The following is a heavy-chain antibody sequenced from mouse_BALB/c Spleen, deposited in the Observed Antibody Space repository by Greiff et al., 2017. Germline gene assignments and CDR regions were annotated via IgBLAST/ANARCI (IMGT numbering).Heavy chain of an antibody. D-gene: IGHD1-2*01. Sequence: EVMLVESGGGLVKPGGSLKLSCAASGFTFSSYTMSWVRQTPEKRLEWVATISSGGSYTYYPDSVKGRFTISRDNAKNTLYLQMSSLKSEDTAMYYCTRDPTTATFAYWGQGTLVTVSA. CDR3: TRDPTTATFAY. CDR2: ISSGGSYT. V-gene: IGHV5-6-4*01. CDR1: GFTFSSYT. J-gene: IGHJ3*01.